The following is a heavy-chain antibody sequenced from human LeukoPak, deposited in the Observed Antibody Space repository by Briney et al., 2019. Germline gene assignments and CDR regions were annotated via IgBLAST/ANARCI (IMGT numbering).Heavy chain of an antibody. CDR2: INPNSGGT. D-gene: IGHD1-26*01. J-gene: IGHJ6*02. Sequence: AASVKVSCTASGYTFTVYYMHWVRQAPGQGLEWMGRINPNSGGTNYAQKFQGRVTMTRDTSNSTAYMELSRLRSDDTAVYYCASGPIRGARDPAYYYYGMDVWGQGTTVTVSS. V-gene: IGHV1-2*06. CDR3: ASGPIRGARDPAYYYYGMDV. CDR1: GYTFTVYY.